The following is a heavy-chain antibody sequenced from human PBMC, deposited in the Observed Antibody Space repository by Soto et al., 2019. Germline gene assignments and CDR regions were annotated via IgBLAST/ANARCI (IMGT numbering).Heavy chain of an antibody. CDR3: TRKIAAAGIWWFDP. Sequence: GGSLRLSCTASGFTFGDYAMSWFLQAPGKGLEWVGFIRSKAYGGTTEYAASVKGRFTISRDDSKSIAYLQMNSLKTEDTAVYYCTRKIAAAGIWWFDPWGQGTLVTVSS. CDR2: IRSKAYGGTT. J-gene: IGHJ5*02. CDR1: GFTFGDYA. D-gene: IGHD6-13*01. V-gene: IGHV3-49*03.